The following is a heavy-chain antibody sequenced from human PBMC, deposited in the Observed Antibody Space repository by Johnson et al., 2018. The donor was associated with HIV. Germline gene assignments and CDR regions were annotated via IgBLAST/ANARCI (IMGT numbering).Heavy chain of an antibody. CDR1: GFSFSSYE. Sequence: VQLVESGGGLVQPGGSLRLSCAASGFSFSSYEMNWVRQAPGKGLAWVSYISSRGSTIYYADSVKGRFTISRDNAKNSLYLQMNSLRAEDTAVYYCAREYTYGPDAFDIWGQGTRVTVSS. J-gene: IGHJ3*02. CDR3: AREYTYGPDAFDI. V-gene: IGHV3-48*03. D-gene: IGHD3-10*01. CDR2: ISSRGSTI.